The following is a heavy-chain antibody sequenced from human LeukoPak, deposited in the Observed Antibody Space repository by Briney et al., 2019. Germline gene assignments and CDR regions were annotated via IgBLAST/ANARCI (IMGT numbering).Heavy chain of an antibody. CDR2: ISASGGST. CDR3: APNWNLDY. D-gene: IGHD1-1*01. Sequence: PGGSLRLSCAASGITFSSYAMSWVRQAPGKGLEWVSAISASGGSTYYADSVKGRFTISRDNSKNTVYLQMNSPRAEDTAIYYCAPNWNLDYWGQGSLVTVSS. CDR1: GITFSSYA. V-gene: IGHV3-23*01. J-gene: IGHJ4*02.